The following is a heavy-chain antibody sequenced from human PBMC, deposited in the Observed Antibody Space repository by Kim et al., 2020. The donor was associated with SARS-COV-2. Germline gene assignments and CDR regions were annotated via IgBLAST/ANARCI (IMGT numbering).Heavy chain of an antibody. D-gene: IGHD5-12*01. CDR1: GFTFSDYY. Sequence: GGSQRLSCAASGFTFSDYYMSWIRQAPGKGLEWVSYISSSGSTIYYADSVKDRFTISRDNAKNSLYLQMNSLRAEDTAVYYCARAATKYYYGMDVWGQGTTVTVSS. CDR2: ISSSGSTI. CDR3: ARAATKYYYGMDV. J-gene: IGHJ6*02. V-gene: IGHV3-11*04.